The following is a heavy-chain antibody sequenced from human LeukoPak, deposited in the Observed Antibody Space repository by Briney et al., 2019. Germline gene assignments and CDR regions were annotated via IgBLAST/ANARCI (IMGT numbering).Heavy chain of an antibody. J-gene: IGHJ6*03. CDR3: ARDLYSSSWYGSRNYMDV. D-gene: IGHD6-13*01. CDR1: GFRLSSYA. CDR2: ISYDGSNK. V-gene: IGHV3-30*04. Sequence: SLRLYGDAPGFRLSSYAMRGGQQAPSKGLQWEEDISYDGSNKYYADSVKGRFTISRDNSKNTLYLQMNSLRAEDTAVYYCARDLYSSSWYGSRNYMDVWGKGTTVTVSS.